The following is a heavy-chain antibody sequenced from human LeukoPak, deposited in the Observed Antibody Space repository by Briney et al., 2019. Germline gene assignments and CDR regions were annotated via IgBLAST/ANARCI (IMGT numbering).Heavy chain of an antibody. V-gene: IGHV4-59*11. D-gene: IGHD3-22*01. J-gene: IGHJ5*02. CDR3: ARDRRYYDTTGSPLGWFDP. Sequence: PSETLSLTCSVSGDSIISQYRSWIRQPPGKGLEWIGYVYYTGTTNYNPSLKSRVTISVDTSKNQFSLKLSSVTAADTAVYYCARDRRYYDTTGSPLGWFDPWGQGTLVTVSS. CDR2: VYYTGTT. CDR1: GDSIISQY.